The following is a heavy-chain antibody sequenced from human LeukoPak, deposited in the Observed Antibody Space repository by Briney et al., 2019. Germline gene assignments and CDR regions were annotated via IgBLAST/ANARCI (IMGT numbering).Heavy chain of an antibody. CDR2: LRYDGSNT. V-gene: IGHV3-30*02. CDR3: AKGKTSQNIVTRKTYNWFDP. D-gene: IGHD2/OR15-2a*01. J-gene: IGHJ5*02. CDR1: GFTFRSYG. Sequence: GGSLRLSCVASGFTFRSYGMYWVRQAPGKGLEWVTFLRYDGSNTYYADSVKGRFTISRDNAKNSLYLQMKSLRAEDTAVYYCAKGKTSQNIVTRKTYNWFDPWGQGTLVTVSS.